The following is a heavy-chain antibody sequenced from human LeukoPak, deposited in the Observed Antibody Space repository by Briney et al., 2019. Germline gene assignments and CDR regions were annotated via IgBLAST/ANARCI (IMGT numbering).Heavy chain of an antibody. V-gene: IGHV3-23*01. Sequence: GGSLRLSCAASGFTFSSYAMSWVRQAPGKGLEWVSDISGSGGSTYYADSVKGRFTISRGNSKNTLYLQMNSLRAEDTAVYYCAKDRYSSSWFNWFDPWGQGTLVTVSS. D-gene: IGHD6-13*01. CDR1: GFTFSSYA. J-gene: IGHJ5*02. CDR3: AKDRYSSSWFNWFDP. CDR2: ISGSGGST.